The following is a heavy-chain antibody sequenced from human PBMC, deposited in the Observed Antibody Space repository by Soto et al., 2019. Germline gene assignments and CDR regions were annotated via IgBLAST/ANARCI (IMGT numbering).Heavy chain of an antibody. J-gene: IGHJ6*02. Sequence: GGSLRLSCAASGFTFSSYAMSWVRQAPGKGLEWVSAISGSGGSTYYADSVKGRFTISRDNSKNTLYLQMNSLRAEDTAVYYCAKDVAYSSSWYELPFQYYYYGMDVWGQGTTVTVSS. CDR1: GFTFSSYA. CDR2: ISGSGGST. V-gene: IGHV3-23*01. D-gene: IGHD6-13*01. CDR3: AKDVAYSSSWYELPFQYYYYGMDV.